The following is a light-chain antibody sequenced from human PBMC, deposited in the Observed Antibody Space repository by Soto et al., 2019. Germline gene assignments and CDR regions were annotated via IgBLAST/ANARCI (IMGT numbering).Light chain of an antibody. CDR2: DAS. CDR1: QSVSGTY. J-gene: IGKJ4*01. Sequence: EIVLTQSPATLSLSPGERATLSCGASQSVSGTYLAWYQQKPGLAPRLLIYDASNRATGIPDRFSGSGSGTDFTLTISRLEPEDFALYYCQQYGSSPLPFGGGTKAAI. V-gene: IGKV3D-20*01. CDR3: QQYGSSPLP.